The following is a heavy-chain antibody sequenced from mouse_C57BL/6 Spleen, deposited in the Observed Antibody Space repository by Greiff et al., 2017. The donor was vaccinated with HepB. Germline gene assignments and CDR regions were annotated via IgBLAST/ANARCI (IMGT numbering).Heavy chain of an antibody. J-gene: IGHJ2*01. CDR3: ARRVYGHYFDY. Sequence: QVQLQQPGAELVKPGASVKLSCKASGYTFTSYWMQWVKQRPGQGLEWIGEIDPSDSYTNYNQKFKGKATLTVDTSSSTAYMQLSSLTSEDSAVYYCARRVYGHYFDYWGQGTTLTVSS. CDR1: GYTFTSYW. CDR2: IDPSDSYT. D-gene: IGHD1-1*01. V-gene: IGHV1-50*01.